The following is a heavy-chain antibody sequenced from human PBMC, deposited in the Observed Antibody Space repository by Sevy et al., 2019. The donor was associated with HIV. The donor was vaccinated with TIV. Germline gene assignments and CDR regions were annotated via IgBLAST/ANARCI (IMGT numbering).Heavy chain of an antibody. J-gene: IGHJ4*01. CDR3: ARDYSGSYYRFDL. V-gene: IGHV3-48*02. D-gene: IGHD1-26*01. Sequence: GGSLRLSCAASGFSFSSSSMNWLRQAPGKGLEWLAYITRDGKTKYYAYFVKGRFIISRDNAQNSLFLQLNSLRDDDTAVYYCARDYSGSYYRFDLWGHGTLVTVSS. CDR2: ITRDGKTK. CDR1: GFSFSSSS.